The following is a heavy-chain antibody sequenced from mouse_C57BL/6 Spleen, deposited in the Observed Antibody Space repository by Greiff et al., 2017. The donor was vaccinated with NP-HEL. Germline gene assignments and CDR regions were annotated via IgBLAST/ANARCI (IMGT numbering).Heavy chain of an antibody. CDR3: ARHFAY. CDR1: GFNIKDYY. V-gene: IGHV14-2*01. J-gene: IGHJ3*01. Sequence: VQLKQSGAELVKPGASVKLSCTASGFNIKDYYMHWVKQRTEQGLEWIGRIVPEDGEPKSAPKFQGKATITADTSSNTAYLQLSSLTSEDTAVYYCARHFAYWGQGTLVTVSA. CDR2: IVPEDGEP.